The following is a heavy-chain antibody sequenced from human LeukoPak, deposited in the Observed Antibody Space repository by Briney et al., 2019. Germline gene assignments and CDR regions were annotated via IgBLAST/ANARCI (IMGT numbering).Heavy chain of an antibody. J-gene: IGHJ4*02. D-gene: IGHD3-22*01. CDR3: ARDSFVRYYDRSTYYQGFDY. CDR2: INSDGSST. CDR1: GFTFSSYW. V-gene: IGHV3-74*01. Sequence: GGSLRLSCAASGFTFSSYWMHWVRQAPGKGLVWVSRINSDGSSTSYADSVKGRFTISRDNAKNTLYLQMNSLRAEDTAVYYCARDSFVRYYDRSTYYQGFDYWGQGTLVTVSS.